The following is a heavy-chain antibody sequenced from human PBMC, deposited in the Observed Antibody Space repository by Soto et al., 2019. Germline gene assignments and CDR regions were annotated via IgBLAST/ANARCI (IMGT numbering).Heavy chain of an antibody. CDR1: GFTFSNDW. J-gene: IGHJ4*02. D-gene: IGHD1-1*01. V-gene: IGHV3-15*01. Sequence: EVPLVESGGGLVKPGGSRRLSCAASGFTFSNDWMSWVRQAPGQGLEWVGRIKSKTDGGTTDYAEPVTCRFTISRDDTNNTLSLQTNSLNTEDSAVDCCTTYTSGYHWHDWGQGTLVTVSS. CDR2: IKSKTDGGTT. CDR3: TTYTSGYHWHD.